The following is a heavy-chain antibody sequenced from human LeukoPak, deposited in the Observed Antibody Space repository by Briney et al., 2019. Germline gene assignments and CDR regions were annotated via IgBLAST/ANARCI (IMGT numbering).Heavy chain of an antibody. CDR2: ISSSSSYI. D-gene: IGHD5-18*01. CDR1: GFTFSTYS. CDR3: ARDVSRGYLRPLDV. V-gene: IGHV3-21*01. J-gene: IGHJ6*02. Sequence: GGSLRLSCAASGFTFSTYSMNWVRQAPGKGLEWVSSISSSSSYISYAASVKGRFTISRDNANNSLYLQMNNLRVEDTAVYYCARDVSRGYLRPLDVWGQGTTVTVSS.